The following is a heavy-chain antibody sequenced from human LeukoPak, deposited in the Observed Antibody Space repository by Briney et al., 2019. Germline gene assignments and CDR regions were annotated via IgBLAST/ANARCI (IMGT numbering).Heavy chain of an antibody. D-gene: IGHD2-15*01. Sequence: SETLSLTCTVFGDSVTGYYLNWVRQPPGEGLEWIGHIYKIGTTNYNPSLKSRVTISADTSENQFSLKLRSVTAADTAVYYRVIGVGWQPDYWGQGALVTVSS. J-gene: IGHJ4*02. CDR3: VIGVGWQPDY. V-gene: IGHV4-59*02. CDR1: GDSVTGYY. CDR2: IYKIGTT.